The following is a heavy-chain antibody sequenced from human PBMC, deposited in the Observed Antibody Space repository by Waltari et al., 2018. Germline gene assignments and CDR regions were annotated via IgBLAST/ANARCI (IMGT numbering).Heavy chain of an antibody. V-gene: IGHV4-34*11. CDR3: ARRRIGLYYYYMDV. D-gene: IGHD2-15*01. Sequence: QVQLQQWGAGLLKPSETLSLTCAVYGGSFSGYYWSWIRQPPGKGLEWIGYIYYSGSTNYNPSLKSRVTISVDTSKNQFSLKLSSVTAADTAVYYCARRRIGLYYYYMDVWGKGTTVTVSS. CDR1: GGSFSGYY. J-gene: IGHJ6*03. CDR2: IYYSGST.